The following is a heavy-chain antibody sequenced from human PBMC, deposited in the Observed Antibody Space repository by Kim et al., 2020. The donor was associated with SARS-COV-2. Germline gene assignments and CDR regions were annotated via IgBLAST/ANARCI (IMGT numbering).Heavy chain of an antibody. D-gene: IGHD2-2*01. CDR2: ISYDGSNT. CDR3: AKDRVFTVIPGAVDY. V-gene: IGHV3-30*18. Sequence: VISYDGSNTYYADSVKGRFTIYRENSKNTLYLQMNRLRAEDTGVYYCAKDRVFTVIPGAVDYWGQGTLVTVS. J-gene: IGHJ4*02.